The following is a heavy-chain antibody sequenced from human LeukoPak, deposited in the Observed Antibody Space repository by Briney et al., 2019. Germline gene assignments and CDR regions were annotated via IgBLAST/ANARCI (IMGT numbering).Heavy chain of an antibody. V-gene: IGHV3-30*03. CDR1: GFSLSNCD. CDR2: ISFDGSNK. D-gene: IGHD6-13*01. Sequence: GRSLRDSCAASGFSLSNCDMHWVRQAPGKGLEWVALISFDGSNKLHADSVKGRFTISRDNSKSTLYLQMNSLRAEDTAMYYCTRGTPAGTGVDYLLYWGQGTLVTVSS. J-gene: IGHJ4*02. CDR3: TRGTPAGTGVDYLLY.